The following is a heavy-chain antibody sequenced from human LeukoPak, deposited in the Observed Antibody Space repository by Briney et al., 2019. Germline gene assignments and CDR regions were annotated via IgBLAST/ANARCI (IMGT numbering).Heavy chain of an antibody. V-gene: IGHV1-69*06. D-gene: IGHD5-24*01. J-gene: IGHJ4*02. CDR3: ARLGDGYNFHFDY. CDR1: GGTFSSYA. CDR2: IIPIFGTA. Sequence: SVKVSCKASGGTFSSYAISWVRRAPGQGREWMGGIIPIFGTANYSQKFQGRVTITADKSTSTAYMELSSLRSEDTAVYYCARLGDGYNFHFDYWGQGTLVTVSS.